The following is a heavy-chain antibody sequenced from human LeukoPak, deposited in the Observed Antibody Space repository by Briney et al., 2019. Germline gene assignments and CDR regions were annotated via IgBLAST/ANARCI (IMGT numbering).Heavy chain of an antibody. CDR3: ARHRGGATTPFDY. Sequence: SETLSLTCAVSGGSISRGGYSWSWIRQPPGKGLEWIGYFYYSGSTYYNPSLKSRVTISLDTSKNQLSLKLSSVTAADTAVYYCARHRGGATTPFDYWGQGTLVTVSS. D-gene: IGHD1-26*01. CDR2: FYYSGST. V-gene: IGHV4-30-4*07. J-gene: IGHJ4*02. CDR1: GGSISRGGYS.